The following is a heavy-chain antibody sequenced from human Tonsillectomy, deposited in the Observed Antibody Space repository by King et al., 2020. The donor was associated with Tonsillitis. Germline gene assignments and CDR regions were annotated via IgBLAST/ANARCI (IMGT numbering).Heavy chain of an antibody. Sequence: QLVQSGAEVKKPGASVKVSCKASGYTFTSYYMHWVRQAPGQGLEWMGIINPSGGSTSYAQKFQGRVTMTRDTSTSTVYMELSSLRSEDTAVYHCARDGSSWDDAFDIWGQGTMVTVSS. J-gene: IGHJ3*02. CDR3: ARDGSSWDDAFDI. CDR2: INPSGGST. CDR1: GYTFTSYY. D-gene: IGHD6-13*01. V-gene: IGHV1-46*01.